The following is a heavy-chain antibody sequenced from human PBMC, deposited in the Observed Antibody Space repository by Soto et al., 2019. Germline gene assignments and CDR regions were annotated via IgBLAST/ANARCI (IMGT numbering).Heavy chain of an antibody. Sequence: QVQLVESGGGVVQPGRSLRLSCAASGFTFRNYGMHWVRQAPGTGLEWVAVIWYDGSNKYYADSVKGRFTISRDNSKNTLHLQMNSLRAEDTAVYYCTRDVSSRYFDLWGRGSLVTVSS. CDR2: IWYDGSNK. J-gene: IGHJ2*01. V-gene: IGHV3-33*01. CDR1: GFTFRNYG. CDR3: TRDVSSRYFDL.